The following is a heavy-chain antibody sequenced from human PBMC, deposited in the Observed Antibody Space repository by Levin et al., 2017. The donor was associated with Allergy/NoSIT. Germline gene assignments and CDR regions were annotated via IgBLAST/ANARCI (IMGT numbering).Heavy chain of an antibody. CDR1: GFTFSSYD. J-gene: IGHJ6*02. Sequence: GGSLRLSCAASGFTFSSYDMHWVRQATGKGLEWVSAIGTAGDTYYPGSVKGRFTISRENAKNSLYLQMNSLRAGDTAVYYCARGDPVTTPNYGMDVWGQGTTVTVSS. CDR2: IGTAGDT. D-gene: IGHD4-17*01. CDR3: ARGDPVTTPNYGMDV. V-gene: IGHV3-13*01.